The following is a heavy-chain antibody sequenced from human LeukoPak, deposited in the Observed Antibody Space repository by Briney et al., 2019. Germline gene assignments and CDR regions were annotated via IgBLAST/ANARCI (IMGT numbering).Heavy chain of an antibody. J-gene: IGHJ5*02. CDR2: IYTSGST. V-gene: IGHV4-4*09. CDR1: GGSISSYY. D-gene: IGHD6-13*01. Sequence: SETLSLTCTVSGGSISSYYWSWIRQPPGKGLEWIGCIYTSGSTNYNPSLKSRVTISVDTSKNQFSLKLSSVTAADTAVYYCARHPLRIAANWFDPWGQGTLVTVSS. CDR3: ARHPLRIAANWFDP.